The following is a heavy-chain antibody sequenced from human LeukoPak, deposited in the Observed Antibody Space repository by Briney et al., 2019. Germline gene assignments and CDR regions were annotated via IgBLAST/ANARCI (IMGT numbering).Heavy chain of an antibody. J-gene: IGHJ4*02. V-gene: IGHV4-34*01. CDR3: ARGQWLVHFDY. CDR2: INHSGST. CDR1: GGSFGGYY. Sequence: SETLSLTCAVYGGSFGGYYWSWIRQPPGKGLEWIGEINHSGSTNYNPSLKSRVTISVDTSKNQFSLKLSSVTAADTAVYYCARGQWLVHFDYWGQGTLVTVSS. D-gene: IGHD6-19*01.